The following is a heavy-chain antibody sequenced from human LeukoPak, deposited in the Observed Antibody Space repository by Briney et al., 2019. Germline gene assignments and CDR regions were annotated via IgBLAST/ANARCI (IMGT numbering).Heavy chain of an antibody. J-gene: IGHJ3*02. D-gene: IGHD6-19*01. V-gene: IGHV3-33*01. CDR3: ASPSSGQSFDI. CDR2: IWYDGSNK. Sequence: QPGRSLRLSCAASGFTFSCYGMHWVRQAPGKGLEWVAVIWYDGSNKYYADSVKGRFTISRDNSKNTLYLQMHSLRAEDTAVYYCASPSSGQSFDIWGQGTMVTVSS. CDR1: GFTFSCYG.